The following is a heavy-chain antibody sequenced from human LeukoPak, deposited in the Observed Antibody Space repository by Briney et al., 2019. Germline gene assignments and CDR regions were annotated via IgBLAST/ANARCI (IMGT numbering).Heavy chain of an antibody. D-gene: IGHD3-10*01. CDR1: GFTFTGYY. Sequence: ASVKVSFKASGFTFTGYYLHWVRQAPGQGLQWMGWITPNSGGTNYGQKFQGRVTMTRDTSISTAYMELSRLKSDDTAVYYCASAYGSGRQLHYWGQGTLVTVSS. CDR3: ASAYGSGRQLHY. J-gene: IGHJ4*02. CDR2: ITPNSGGT. V-gene: IGHV1-2*02.